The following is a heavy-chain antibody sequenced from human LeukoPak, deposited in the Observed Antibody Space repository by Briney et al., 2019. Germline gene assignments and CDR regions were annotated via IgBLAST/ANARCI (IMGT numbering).Heavy chain of an antibody. J-gene: IGHJ6*03. CDR3: ARSMTSSGMFYYYYYMDV. D-gene: IGHD4-11*01. CDR1: GFTFSRYS. CDR2: INWNGGST. Sequence: RAGGSLRLSCAASGFTFSRYSMNWVRQAPGKGLEWVSGINWNGGSTGYADSVKGRFTISRDNAKNSLYLQMNSLRAEDTALYYCARSMTSSGMFYYYYYMDVWGKGTTVTVSS. V-gene: IGHV3-20*04.